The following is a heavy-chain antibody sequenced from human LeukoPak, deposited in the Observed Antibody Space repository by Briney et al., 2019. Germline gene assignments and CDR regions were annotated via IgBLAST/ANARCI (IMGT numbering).Heavy chain of an antibody. D-gene: IGHD3-16*02. CDR2: INHSGST. CDR1: GGSFSGYY. V-gene: IGHV4-34*01. CDR3: ARGVITFGGVIVAPYYFDY. J-gene: IGHJ4*02. Sequence: SETLSLTCAVYGGSFSGYYWSWIRQPPGKGLEWIGEINHSGSTNYNPSLKSRVTISVDTSKNQFSLKLSSVTAADTAVYYCARGVITFGGVIVAPYYFDYWGQGTLVTVSS.